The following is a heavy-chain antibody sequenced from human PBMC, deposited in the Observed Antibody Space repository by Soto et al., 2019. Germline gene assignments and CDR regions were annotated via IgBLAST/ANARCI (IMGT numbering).Heavy chain of an antibody. J-gene: IGHJ4*02. CDR2: IYWNDDK. CDR1: GFSLSTSGVG. CDR3: AHHIVRGPWITIFGVPPPDFDY. V-gene: IGHV2-5*01. D-gene: IGHD3-3*01. Sequence: QITLKESGPTLVKPTQTLTLTCTFSGFSLSTSGVGVGWIRQPPGKALEWLALIYWNDDKRYSPSLKSRLTITKDTSKNQVVLTMTNMDPVDTATYYCAHHIVRGPWITIFGVPPPDFDYWGQGTLVTVSS.